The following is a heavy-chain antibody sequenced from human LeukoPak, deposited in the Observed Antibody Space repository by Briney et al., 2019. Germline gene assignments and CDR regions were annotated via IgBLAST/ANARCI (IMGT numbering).Heavy chain of an antibody. J-gene: IGHJ4*02. CDR3: AREVHPEGYNYDLVLDY. CDR2: ISSSSSYI. Sequence: PGGSLRLSCAASGFTFSTYSMNWVRQAPGKGLEWVSSISSSSSYIYYGDSVKGRFTISRDNAKNSLYLQMNSLRAEDTAVYYCAREVHPEGYNYDLVLDYWGQGTLVTVSS. D-gene: IGHD3-16*01. V-gene: IGHV3-21*01. CDR1: GFTFSTYS.